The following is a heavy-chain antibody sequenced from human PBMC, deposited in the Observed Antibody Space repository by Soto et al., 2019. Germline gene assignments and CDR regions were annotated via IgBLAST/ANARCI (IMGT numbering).Heavy chain of an antibody. CDR3: ARAPVDCSSTSCYTGWFDP. Sequence: QVQLVQSGAEVKKPGSSVKVSCKASGGTFSSYAISWVRQAPGQGLEWMGGIIPIFGTANYAQKFQGRVTITADESTSTAYMEQSSLRSEDTAVYYCARAPVDCSSTSCYTGWFDPWGQGTLVTVSS. CDR1: GGTFSSYA. CDR2: IIPIFGTA. V-gene: IGHV1-69*01. D-gene: IGHD2-2*02. J-gene: IGHJ5*02.